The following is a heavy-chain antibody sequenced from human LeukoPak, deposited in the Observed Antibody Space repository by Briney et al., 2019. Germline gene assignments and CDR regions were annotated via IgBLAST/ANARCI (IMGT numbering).Heavy chain of an antibody. CDR1: GGSIRSFY. D-gene: IGHD2-2*01. CDR3: ARGRSRTSLYWHFDL. J-gene: IGHJ2*01. Sequence: PSETLSLTCTVSGGSIRSFYWDWIRQLPGNRLEWMWYIDRTGSTYSNPSLIGRVTMSVDTSRNQFSLRLNSVTTADTAVYFCARGRSRTSLYWHFDLWGRGTLVTVSS. V-gene: IGHV4-59*01. CDR2: IDRTGST.